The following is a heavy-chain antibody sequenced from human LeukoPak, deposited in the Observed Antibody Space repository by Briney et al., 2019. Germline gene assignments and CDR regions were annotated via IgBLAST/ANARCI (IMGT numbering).Heavy chain of an antibody. Sequence: GGSLRLSCSASGFTFSGYAMHWVRQAPGKGLEYVSAIGRSGDSTYYADSVKGRISISRDNSKNTLYLQVSSLKTEDTAVYYCVKGTYTAAHWGQGTLVTVSS. J-gene: IGHJ4*02. CDR1: GFTFSGYA. CDR2: IGRSGDST. CDR3: VKGTYTAAH. D-gene: IGHD2-15*01. V-gene: IGHV3-64D*06.